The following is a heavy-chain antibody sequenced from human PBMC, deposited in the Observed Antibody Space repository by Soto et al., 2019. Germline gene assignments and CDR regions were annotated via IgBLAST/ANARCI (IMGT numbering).Heavy chain of an antibody. CDR3: AREWPVTSDY. D-gene: IGHD4-17*01. CDR2: INPSGGST. V-gene: IGHV1-46*01. CDR1: GYTFTNYY. J-gene: IGHJ4*02. Sequence: SVKVSCKTSGYTFTNYYMHWVRQAPGQGLEWMGIINPSGGSTSYAQKFQGRVTMTRDTSTSTVYMELSSLRLEDTAVYYCAREWPVTSDYWGQGTLVTVSS.